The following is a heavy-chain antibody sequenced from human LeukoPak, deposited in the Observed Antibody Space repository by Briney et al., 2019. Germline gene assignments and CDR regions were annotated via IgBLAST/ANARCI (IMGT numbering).Heavy chain of an antibody. D-gene: IGHD3-22*01. CDR3: ARDVLDYYDRSDYVT. CDR2: IIPMFGAA. Sequence: SVKVSCKDSGGTFSNYAISWVRQAPGQGLELMGGIIPMFGAANYAQKFQGRVTIIADKSTSTAYMQQSSLKSEDTAVYYCARDVLDYYDRSDYVTWGQGTLVTVSS. CDR1: GGTFSNYA. V-gene: IGHV1-69*06. J-gene: IGHJ4*02.